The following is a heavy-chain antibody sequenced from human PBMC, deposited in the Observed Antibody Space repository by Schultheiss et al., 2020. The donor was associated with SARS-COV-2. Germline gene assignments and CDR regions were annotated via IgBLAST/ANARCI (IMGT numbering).Heavy chain of an antibody. V-gene: IGHV4-61*08. Sequence: SETLSLTCTVSGGSISSGGYYWSWIRQPPGKGLEWIGYIHYSGSTNYNPSLKSRVTISVDTSKNQFSLKLSSVTAADTAVYYCATIVVVTAIPYYFDYWGQGTLVTVSS. CDR2: IHYSGST. D-gene: IGHD2-21*02. J-gene: IGHJ4*02. CDR3: ATIVVVTAIPYYFDY. CDR1: GGSISSGGYY.